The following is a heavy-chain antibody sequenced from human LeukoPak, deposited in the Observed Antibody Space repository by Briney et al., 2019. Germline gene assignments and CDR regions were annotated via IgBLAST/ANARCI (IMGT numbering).Heavy chain of an antibody. D-gene: IGHD3-9*01. CDR3: ARVDFDWLSRSYYFDY. V-gene: IGHV1-8*01. CDR2: TNPNSGNT. Sequence: ASVKVSCKASGYTFTSYDINWVRQATGQGLEWMGWTNPNSGNTGYAQKFQGRVTMTRNTSISTAYMELSSLRSEDTAVYYCARVDFDWLSRSYYFDYWGQGTLVTVSS. J-gene: IGHJ4*02. CDR1: GYTFTSYD.